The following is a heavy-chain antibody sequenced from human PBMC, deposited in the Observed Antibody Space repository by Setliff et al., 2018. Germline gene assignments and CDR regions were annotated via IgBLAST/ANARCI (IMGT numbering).Heavy chain of an antibody. J-gene: IGHJ3*02. Sequence: GETLKISCKGSGYSFTSYWIGWVRQMPGKGLEWMGIIYPGDSDTRYSPSFQGQVTISADKSISTAYLQWSSLKASGTAMYYCAREGGYYDSRLDAFDIWGQGTMVTVSS. D-gene: IGHD3-22*01. V-gene: IGHV5-51*01. CDR3: AREGGYYDSRLDAFDI. CDR2: IYPGDSDT. CDR1: GYSFTSYW.